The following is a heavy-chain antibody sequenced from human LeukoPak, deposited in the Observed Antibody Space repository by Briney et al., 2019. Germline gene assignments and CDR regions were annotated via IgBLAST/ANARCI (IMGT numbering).Heavy chain of an antibody. Sequence: GSLRLSCAASGFTFNTYSMNWVRQAPGKGLEWVSSINSGSTYKYYADSVKGRFTISRDNAKNSLYLQMNSLRAEDTAIYYCARGYSSGWYVAFDYWGQGTLVTVSS. V-gene: IGHV3-21*01. CDR1: GFTFNTYS. CDR2: INSGSTYK. J-gene: IGHJ4*02. D-gene: IGHD6-19*01. CDR3: ARGYSSGWYVAFDY.